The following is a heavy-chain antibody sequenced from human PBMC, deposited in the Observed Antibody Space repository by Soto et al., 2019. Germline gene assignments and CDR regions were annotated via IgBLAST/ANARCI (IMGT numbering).Heavy chain of an antibody. Sequence: SGPTLVNPTQTLTLTCTFSGFSLSTSGVGVGWIRQPPGKALEWLALIYWDDDKRYSPSLKSRLTITKDTSKNQVVLTMTNMDPVDTATYDCAHMSGGYSGYGLFDYWGQGTLVTVSS. J-gene: IGHJ4*02. CDR1: GFSLSTSGVG. CDR2: IYWDDDK. CDR3: AHMSGGYSGYGLFDY. D-gene: IGHD5-12*01. V-gene: IGHV2-5*02.